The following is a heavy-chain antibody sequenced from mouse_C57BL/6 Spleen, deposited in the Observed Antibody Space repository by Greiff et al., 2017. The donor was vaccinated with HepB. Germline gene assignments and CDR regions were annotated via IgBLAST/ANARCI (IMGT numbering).Heavy chain of an antibody. V-gene: IGHV5-4*03. CDR2: ISDGGSYT. CDR1: GFTFSSYA. Sequence: EVKVEESGGGLVKPGGSLKLSCAASGFTFSSYAMSWVRQTPEKRLEWVATISDGGSYTYYPDNVKGRFTISRDNAKNNLYLQMSHLKSEDTAMYYCARAWDAFDYWGQGTTLTVSS. CDR3: ARAWDAFDY. J-gene: IGHJ2*01. D-gene: IGHD4-1*01.